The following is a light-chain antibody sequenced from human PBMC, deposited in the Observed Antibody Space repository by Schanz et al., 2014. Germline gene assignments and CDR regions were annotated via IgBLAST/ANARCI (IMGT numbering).Light chain of an antibody. CDR3: AAWDDTLRGPV. V-gene: IGLV2-14*01. CDR2: DVT. J-gene: IGLJ2*01. Sequence: QSVLTQPASVSGSPGQSITISCTGISSDVGGYKYVSWYQQHPGKAPKLIISDVTRRPSGVPDRFSGSKSGTSASLAISGLRSEDEADYYCAAWDDTLRGPVFGGGTKLTVL. CDR1: SSDVGGYKY.